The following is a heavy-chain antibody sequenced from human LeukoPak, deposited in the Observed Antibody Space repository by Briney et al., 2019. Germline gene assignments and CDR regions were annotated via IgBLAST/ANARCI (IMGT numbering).Heavy chain of an antibody. CDR2: IRSKTNSYAT. V-gene: IGHV3-73*01. Sequence: PGGSLRLSCAASGFTFSGSAMHWVRQASGKGLEWVGRIRSKTNSYATSYAASVKGRFALSRDDSKNTAYLQMNSLKTEDTAVYYCTRYNVGXEXXGXXTLXTVS. J-gene: IGHJ4*01. CDR1: GFTFSGSA. CDR3: TRYNVGXEX. D-gene: IGHD1-1*01.